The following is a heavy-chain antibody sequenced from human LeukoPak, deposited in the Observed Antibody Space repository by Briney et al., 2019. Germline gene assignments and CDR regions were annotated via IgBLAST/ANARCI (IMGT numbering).Heavy chain of an antibody. Sequence: ASVKVSCRASGYTFSGYFMHWVRQVPGQGLEWMGWIYPNSGGTKYAQKFQGRVTMTRDTSISTIYMELSSLRSDDTAVYYCARFSGSSNFDYWGQGTLVTVPS. CDR2: IYPNSGGT. J-gene: IGHJ4*02. CDR3: ARFSGSSNFDY. D-gene: IGHD1-26*01. V-gene: IGHV1-2*02. CDR1: GYTFSGYF.